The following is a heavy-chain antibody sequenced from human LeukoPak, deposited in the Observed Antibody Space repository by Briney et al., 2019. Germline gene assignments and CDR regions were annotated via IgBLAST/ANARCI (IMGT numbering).Heavy chain of an antibody. CDR3: ARASYYDSVGFDY. V-gene: IGHV3-33*08. D-gene: IGHD3-22*01. J-gene: IGHJ4*02. Sequence: GGSLRLSCAASGVTFSSYGIHLVRQAPGKGLEWVAVIWYDGSNKYYADSVKGRFTISRDNSKNTLYLQMNSLRAEDTAVYYCARASYYDSVGFDYWGQGTLVTVSS. CDR2: IWYDGSNK. CDR1: GVTFSSYG.